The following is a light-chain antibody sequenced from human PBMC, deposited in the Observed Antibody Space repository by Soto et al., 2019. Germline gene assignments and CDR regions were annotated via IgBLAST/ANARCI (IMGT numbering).Light chain of an antibody. J-gene: IGLJ2*01. Sequence: QSALTQPASVSGSPGQSITISCTGTSSDVGAYNYVSWYQQYPGKAPKVIIFEVRKRPSGVSNRFSGSKSGDTASLTISGLQAEDEADYYCSSFRSGGTRVLFGGGTKLTVL. CDR2: EVR. CDR1: SSDVGAYNY. V-gene: IGLV2-14*01. CDR3: SSFRSGGTRVL.